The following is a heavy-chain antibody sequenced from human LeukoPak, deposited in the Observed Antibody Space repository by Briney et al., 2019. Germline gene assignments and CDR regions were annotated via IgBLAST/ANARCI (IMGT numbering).Heavy chain of an antibody. V-gene: IGHV4-4*07. D-gene: IGHD3-22*01. Sequence: PSETLSLTCTVSGGSISSYYWSCIRQPAGKGLEWIGRFYTSGTTNYNPSLKSRVTMSVDTSKNQFSLKLSSVTAADTAVYYCARDYDSSGYAFDIWGQGTMVTVSS. CDR2: FYTSGTT. CDR1: GGSISSYY. CDR3: ARDYDSSGYAFDI. J-gene: IGHJ3*02.